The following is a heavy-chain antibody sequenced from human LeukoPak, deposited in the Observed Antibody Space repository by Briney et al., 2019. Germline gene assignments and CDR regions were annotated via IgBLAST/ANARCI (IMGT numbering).Heavy chain of an antibody. D-gene: IGHD5-18*01. CDR1: GFTFSSYS. CDR2: ISSSSSTI. CDR3: ARDLHSYGQYYFDY. Sequence: GGSLRLSCAASGFTFSSYSMNWVRQAPGKGLEWVSSISSSSSTIYYADSVKGRFTISRDNAKNSLYLQMNSLRAEDTAVYYCARDLHSYGQYYFDYWGQGTLVTVSS. J-gene: IGHJ4*02. V-gene: IGHV3-48*01.